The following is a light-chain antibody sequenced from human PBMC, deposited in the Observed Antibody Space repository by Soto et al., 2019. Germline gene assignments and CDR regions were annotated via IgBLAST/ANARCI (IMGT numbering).Light chain of an antibody. CDR1: QDISNY. V-gene: IGKV1-33*01. Sequence: DIQMTQSPSSLSASVGDRVTITCQASQDISNYLNWYQQKPGKAPKLLIYDASNLETGVPPRFSGSRSGTDFTFTISSLQPEDIATYYCQQYDKLPFTFGPGTKVDIK. J-gene: IGKJ3*01. CDR2: DAS. CDR3: QQYDKLPFT.